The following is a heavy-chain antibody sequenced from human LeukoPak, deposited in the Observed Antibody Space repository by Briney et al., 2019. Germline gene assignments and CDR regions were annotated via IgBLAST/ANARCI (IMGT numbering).Heavy chain of an antibody. CDR1: GGTFSSYA. CDR3: ARDSTYYDILTGYYNRNPSDY. J-gene: IGHJ4*02. CDR2: IIPIFGTA. V-gene: IGHV1-69*01. D-gene: IGHD3-9*01. Sequence: ASVKVSCKASGGTFSSYAISWVRQAPGQGLGWMGGIIPIFGTANYAQKFQGRVTITADESTSTAYMELSSLRSEDTAVYYCARDSTYYDILTGYYNRNPSDYWGQGTLVTVSS.